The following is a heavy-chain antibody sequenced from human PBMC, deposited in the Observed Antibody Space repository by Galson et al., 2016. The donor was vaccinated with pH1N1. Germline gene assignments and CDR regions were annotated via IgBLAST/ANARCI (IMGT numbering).Heavy chain of an antibody. CDR3: ASRPVVVSDRYYDFYDLDG. CDR2: IIPIYGTA. J-gene: IGHJ6*02. V-gene: IGHV1-69*13. CDR1: GDTFSSSA. Sequence: SVKVSCKASGDTFSSSAISWVRQAPGQGLEWMGGIIPIYGTADYAQKFQGRVTITAYESTSTAYMELNSLRSEDTAVYYCASRPVVVSDRYYDFYDLDGWGQGTTVTVSS. D-gene: IGHD2-21*01.